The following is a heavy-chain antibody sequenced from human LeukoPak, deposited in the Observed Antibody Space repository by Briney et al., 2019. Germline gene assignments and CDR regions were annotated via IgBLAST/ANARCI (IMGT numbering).Heavy chain of an antibody. Sequence: SETLSLTCTVSGGSISSSSYYWGWIRQPPGKGLEWIGSIYYSGSTYYNPSLKSRVSISVDMSKNQISLKLSSVTAADTAVYYCAREGYCNNGVCFDYWGQGTLVTVSS. CDR2: IYYSGST. D-gene: IGHD2-8*01. CDR1: GGSISSSSYY. J-gene: IGHJ4*02. CDR3: AREGYCNNGVCFDY. V-gene: IGHV4-39*07.